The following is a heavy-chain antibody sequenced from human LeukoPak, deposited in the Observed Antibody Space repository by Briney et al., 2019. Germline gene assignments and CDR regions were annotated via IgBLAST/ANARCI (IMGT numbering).Heavy chain of an antibody. D-gene: IGHD4-11*01. CDR2: IWSDGSDK. CDR3: AKDAQRGFDYSNSLQN. Sequence: GGSLRLSRAASGFIFTHYGMHWVRQTPGAGLEWVAVIWSDGSDKYYAKSVKGRFTISRDNSKNSLFLQMNSLRAEDTAVYYCAKDAQRGFDYSNSLQNWGKGSLVTVSS. J-gene: IGHJ1*01. V-gene: IGHV3-33*06. CDR1: GFIFTHYG.